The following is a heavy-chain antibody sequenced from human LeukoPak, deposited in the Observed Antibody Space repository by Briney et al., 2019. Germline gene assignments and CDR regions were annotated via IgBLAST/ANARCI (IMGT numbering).Heavy chain of an antibody. V-gene: IGHV3-23*01. D-gene: IGHD3-10*01. J-gene: IGHJ4*02. CDR1: GFTFSSYA. Sequence: PGRSLRLSCAASGFTFSSYAMHWVRQAPGKGLEWVSVICCGGGNKYYADSVKGRFTISRDNSKNTLYLQMNSLRVEDTAVYYCAKSAEGYGSRRFDFGGRGTLVTVTS. CDR2: ICCGGGNK. CDR3: AKSAEGYGSRRFDF.